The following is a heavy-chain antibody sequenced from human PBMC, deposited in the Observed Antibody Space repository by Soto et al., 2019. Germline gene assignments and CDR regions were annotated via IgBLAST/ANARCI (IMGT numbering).Heavy chain of an antibody. CDR3: AKDEERLGSSERWDS. V-gene: IGHV3-23*01. Sequence: EVQLLESGGGLVQPGGSLRLSCAASGFTFSDYAMSWVRQAPGKGLEWVSSVYSRGDTTYSADSVKGRFTISRDNSKHILLLQMNNLRAEDTAIYYCAKDEERLGSSERWDSWGQGAQVTVS. J-gene: IGHJ4*02. D-gene: IGHD6-6*01. CDR2: VYSRGDTT. CDR1: GFTFSDYA.